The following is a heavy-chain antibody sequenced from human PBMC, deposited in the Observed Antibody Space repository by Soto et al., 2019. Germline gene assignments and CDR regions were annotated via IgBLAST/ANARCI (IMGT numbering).Heavy chain of an antibody. CDR1: GFTFSSYA. J-gene: IGHJ6*02. CDR2: ISYDGSNA. V-gene: IGHV3-30*03. D-gene: IGHD6-6*01. CDR3: ARWVRSSAYYYYYGMDV. Sequence: GGSLRLSCAASGFTFSSYAMHWVRQAPGKGLEWVAIISYDGSNAYYVDSVKGRFTISRDNSKNTLYLQMKSLRAEDTAVYYYARWVRSSAYYYYYGMDVWGQGTTVTVSS.